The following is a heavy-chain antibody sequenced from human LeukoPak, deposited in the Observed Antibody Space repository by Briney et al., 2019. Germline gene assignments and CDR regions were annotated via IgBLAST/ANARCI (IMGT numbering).Heavy chain of an antibody. D-gene: IGHD3-22*01. CDR1: GDSFSSSSSS. CDR3: VRLYDSGGLYFYYYMDV. J-gene: IGHJ6*03. Sequence: PSETLSLTCTASGDSFSSSSSSWGWIRQPPEKGLEWIGNVYHSGSTYYNPSLMSRVTISVDTSKKQFSLKLSSVTAADTAVYYCVRLYDSGGLYFYYYMDVWGKGTTVTVSS. CDR2: VYHSGST. V-gene: IGHV4-39*01.